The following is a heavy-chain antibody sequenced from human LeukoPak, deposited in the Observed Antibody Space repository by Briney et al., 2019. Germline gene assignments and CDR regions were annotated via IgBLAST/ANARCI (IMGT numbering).Heavy chain of an antibody. CDR2: ISAYNGNT. CDR3: ARGYCSGGSCYSGSDY. J-gene: IGHJ4*02. Sequence: GASVKVSCKASGYTFTSYGISWVRQAPGQGLEWMGWISAYNGNTNYAQKLQGRVTMTTDTSTSTAYMELRSLRSDDTAVYYCARGYCSGGSCYSGSDYWGQGTLVTVSS. V-gene: IGHV1-18*01. D-gene: IGHD2-15*01. CDR1: GYTFTSYG.